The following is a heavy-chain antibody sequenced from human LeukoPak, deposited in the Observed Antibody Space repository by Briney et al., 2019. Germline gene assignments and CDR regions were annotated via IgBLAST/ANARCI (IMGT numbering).Heavy chain of an antibody. CDR1: GFTFSSYA. D-gene: IGHD3-3*01. J-gene: IGHJ3*02. V-gene: IGHV3-30-3*01. CDR3: AKTIFGVTHAFDI. Sequence: GRSLRLSCAASGFTFSSYAMHWVRQAPGKGLEWVAVISYDGSNKYYADSVKGRFTISRDNSKNTLYLQMNSLRADDTAVYYCAKTIFGVTHAFDIWGQGTMVTVSS. CDR2: ISYDGSNK.